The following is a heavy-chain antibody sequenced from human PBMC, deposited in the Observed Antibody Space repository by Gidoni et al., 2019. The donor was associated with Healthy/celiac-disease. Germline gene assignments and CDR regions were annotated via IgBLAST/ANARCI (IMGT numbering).Heavy chain of an antibody. V-gene: IGHV3-23*01. Sequence: EVQLLESGGGLVQPGGSLRLSCAASGFTFSSNAMSWVRQAPGKGLEWVSAISGSGGGTYYADSVKGRFTISRDNSKNTLYLQMNSLRAEDTAVYYCAKVPVSSVVVVAATPDYFDYWGQGTLVTVSS. CDR1: GFTFSSNA. D-gene: IGHD2-15*01. CDR2: ISGSGGGT. J-gene: IGHJ4*02. CDR3: AKVPVSSVVVVAATPDYFDY.